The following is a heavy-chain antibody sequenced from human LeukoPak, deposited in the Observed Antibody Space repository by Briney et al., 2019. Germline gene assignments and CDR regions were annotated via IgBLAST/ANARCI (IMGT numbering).Heavy chain of an antibody. D-gene: IGHD5-12*01. V-gene: IGHV1-69*04. CDR1: GGTFSSYA. CDR3: ARAPSGYDGYFDY. CDR2: IIPIFGIA. Sequence: SVKVSCKASGGTFSSYAISWVRQAPGQGLEWMGRIIPIFGIANYAQKFQGRVTITADKSTSTTYMELSSLRSEDTAVYYCARAPSGYDGYFDYWGQGTLVTVSS. J-gene: IGHJ4*02.